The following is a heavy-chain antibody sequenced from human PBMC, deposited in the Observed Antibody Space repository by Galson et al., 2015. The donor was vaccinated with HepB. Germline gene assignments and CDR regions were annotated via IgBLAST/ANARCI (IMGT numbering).Heavy chain of an antibody. J-gene: IGHJ6*02. CDR3: ARDGPSDPSWFGELFLRGIYYYYDGMDG. CDR1: GFTFSSYA. D-gene: IGHD3-10*01. Sequence: SLRLSCAASGFTFSSYAMHWVRQAPGKGLEWVAVISYDGSNKYYADSVKGRFTISRDNSKNTLYLQMNSLRAEDTAVYYCARDGPSDPSWFGELFLRGIYYYYDGMDGWGQGTTGTVSS. CDR2: ISYDGSNK. V-gene: IGHV3-30*04.